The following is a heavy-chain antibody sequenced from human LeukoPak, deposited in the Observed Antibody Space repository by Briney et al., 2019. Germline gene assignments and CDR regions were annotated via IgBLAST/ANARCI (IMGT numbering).Heavy chain of an antibody. CDR3: AREYGDQGTRNFDY. J-gene: IGHJ4*02. CDR1: GGSIGTYY. Sequence: SETLSLTCTVSGGSIGTYYWSWIRQPAGKGLEWIGRIYPNGAINYNPSLKSRVTMSVDTSKNQFSLKLISVTAADTAVYYCAREYGDQGTRNFDYWGQGGLVTVSS. D-gene: IGHD4-17*01. V-gene: IGHV4-4*07. CDR2: IYPNGAI.